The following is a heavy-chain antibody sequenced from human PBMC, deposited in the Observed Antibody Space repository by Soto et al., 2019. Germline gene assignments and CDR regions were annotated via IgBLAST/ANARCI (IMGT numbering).Heavy chain of an antibody. J-gene: IGHJ4*02. CDR1: GDSVSSNSAA. CDR3: AGVRYYDSSGYYLFDY. D-gene: IGHD3-22*01. V-gene: IGHV6-1*01. Sequence: SQTLSLTCAISGDSVSSNSAAWNWIRQSPSRGLEWLGRTYYRSKWYNDYAVSVKSRITINPDTSKNQFSLQLNSVTPEDTAVYYCAGVRYYDSSGYYLFDYWGQGTLVTVSS. CDR2: TYYRSKWYN.